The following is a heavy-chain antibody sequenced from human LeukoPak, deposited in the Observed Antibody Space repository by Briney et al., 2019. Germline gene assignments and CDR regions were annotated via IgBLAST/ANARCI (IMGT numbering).Heavy chain of an antibody. CDR2: IYSGGST. Sequence: GGSLRLSCAASGFTVSSNYMSWVRQAPGKGLEWVSVIYSGGSTYYADSVKGRFTISRDNSKNTLYLQMNSLRAEDTAVYYCARGNSYDSSGYPEYFQNWGQGTLVTVSS. D-gene: IGHD3-22*01. V-gene: IGHV3-66*01. CDR3: ARGNSYDSSGYPEYFQN. CDR1: GFTVSSNY. J-gene: IGHJ1*01.